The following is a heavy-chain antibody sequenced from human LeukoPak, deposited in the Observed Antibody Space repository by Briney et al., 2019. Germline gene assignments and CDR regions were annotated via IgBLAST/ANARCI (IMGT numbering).Heavy chain of an antibody. V-gene: IGHV3-33*01. J-gene: IGHJ3*02. CDR1: GFTFSSYG. CDR2: IWYDGSNK. Sequence: GGSLSLSCAASGFTFSSYGMPWVRPAPGKGLEWVAVIWYDGSNKYYADPVKGRFTISRDNSKNTLYLQMNSLRAEDTAVYYCAYMGALGAFDIWGQGTMVTVSS. CDR3: AYMGALGAFDI. D-gene: IGHD1-26*01.